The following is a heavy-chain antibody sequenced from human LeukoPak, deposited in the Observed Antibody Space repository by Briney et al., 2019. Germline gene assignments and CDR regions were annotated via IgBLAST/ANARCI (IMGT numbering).Heavy chain of an antibody. CDR1: GVSISSSNW. CDR3: ARDRRYTASWYQNYDSGGTYPTFDY. CDR2: IQHSGST. Sequence: SGTLSLTCGVSGVSISSSNWWTWVRQPPGKGLEWIGEIQHSGSTNYNPSLKSRVTLSVDKSKNHFSLNLISVIAADTAVYYCARDRRYTASWYQNYDSGGTYPTFDYWGQGTLVTVSS. V-gene: IGHV4-4*02. D-gene: IGHD3-22*01. J-gene: IGHJ4*02.